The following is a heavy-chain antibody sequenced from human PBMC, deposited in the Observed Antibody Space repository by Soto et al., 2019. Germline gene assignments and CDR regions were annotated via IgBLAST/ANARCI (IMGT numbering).Heavy chain of an antibody. CDR2: IYYRGST. J-gene: IGHJ6*03. V-gene: IGHV4-39*01. CDR1: GGSISSSSYY. Sequence: QLQLQESGPGLVKPSETLSLTCTVSGGSISSSSYYWGWIRQPPGKGLEWIGSIYYRGSTDYNQSLKSRVTISVDTTKNQFSLKLSSVTAADTAVYFCARIWVGYCSGGSCYSFYYMDVWGKGTTLTVSS. CDR3: ARIWVGYCSGGSCYSFYYMDV. D-gene: IGHD2-15*01.